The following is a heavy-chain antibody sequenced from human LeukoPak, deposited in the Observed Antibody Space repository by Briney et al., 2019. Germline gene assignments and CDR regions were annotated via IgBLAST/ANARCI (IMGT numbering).Heavy chain of an antibody. CDR1: GFTFSSYA. CDR2: ISYDGSNK. V-gene: IGHV3-30*04. CDR3: ARGKTFRFDY. Sequence: GGSLRLSCAASGFTFSSYAMHWVRQAPGKGLEWVAVISYDGSNKYYADSVKGRFTISRDNSKNTLYLQMNSLRAEGTAVYYCARGKTFRFDYWGQGTLVTVSS. J-gene: IGHJ4*02. D-gene: IGHD2-21*01.